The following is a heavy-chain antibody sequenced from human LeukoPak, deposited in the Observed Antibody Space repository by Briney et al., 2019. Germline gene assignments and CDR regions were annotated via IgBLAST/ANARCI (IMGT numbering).Heavy chain of an antibody. V-gene: IGHV4-34*01. J-gene: IGHJ5*02. CDR2: INHSGST. D-gene: IGHD6-13*01. Sequence: PSETLSLTCAVYGGSFSGYYWSWIRQPPGKGLEWIGEINHSGSTNYNPSLKSRVTISVDTSKNQFSLKLSSVTAADTAVYYCAGGDSSSINWFDPWGQGTLVTVSS. CDR1: GGSFSGYY. CDR3: AGGDSSSINWFDP.